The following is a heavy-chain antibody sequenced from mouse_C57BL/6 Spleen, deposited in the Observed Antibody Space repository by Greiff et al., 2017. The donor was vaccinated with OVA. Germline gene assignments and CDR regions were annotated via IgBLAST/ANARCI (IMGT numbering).Heavy chain of an antibody. CDR1: GYSITSGYY. V-gene: IGHV3-6*01. CDR3: ARDYYGSSWDYFDY. J-gene: IGHJ2*01. D-gene: IGHD1-1*01. CDR2: ISYDGSN. Sequence: EVQLQQSGPGLVKPSQSLSLTCSVTGYSITSGYYWYWIRQFPGNKLEWMGYISYDGSNNYNPSLKNRISITRDTSKNQFFLKLNSVTTEDTATYYCARDYYGSSWDYFDYWGQGTTLTVSS.